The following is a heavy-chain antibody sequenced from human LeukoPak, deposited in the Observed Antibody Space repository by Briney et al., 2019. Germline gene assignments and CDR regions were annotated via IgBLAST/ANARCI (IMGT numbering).Heavy chain of an antibody. J-gene: IGHJ4*02. CDR2: IRSAGGTT. V-gene: IGHV3-23*01. CDR3: ARADRYGTTWYGRVDY. Sequence: GGSLRLSCGASGFTFSNYAMSWVRQAPGKGLESVSDIRSAGGTTAYADSVKGRFTISRDNSRNTLYLQMNSLRAEDTAVYYCARADRYGTTWYGRVDYWGQGTLVTVSS. D-gene: IGHD6-13*01. CDR1: GFTFSNYA.